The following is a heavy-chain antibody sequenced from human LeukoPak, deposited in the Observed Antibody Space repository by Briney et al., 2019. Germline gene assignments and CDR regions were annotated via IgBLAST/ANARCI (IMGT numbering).Heavy chain of an antibody. CDR3: AKEVRESAWFYFDY. D-gene: IGHD3-10*01. V-gene: IGHV3-53*01. J-gene: IGHJ4*02. Sequence: GGSLRLSCTASGFSVSSNFMSWVRQAPGKGLEWVSVLYSGANTYYADSVKGRFTISRDNSRNTLYLQMNSLSAEDTAVYYCAKEVRESAWFYFDYWGQGTLATVSS. CDR2: LYSGANT. CDR1: GFSVSSNF.